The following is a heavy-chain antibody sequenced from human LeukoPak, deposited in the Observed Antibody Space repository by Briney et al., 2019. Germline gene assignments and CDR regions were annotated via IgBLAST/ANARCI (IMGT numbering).Heavy chain of an antibody. J-gene: IGHJ4*02. D-gene: IGHD1-26*01. CDR2: INPKTGVT. CDR3: ARDLAMYSPDLDY. Sequence: GASVKVSCKASGYTFTGHYLHWVRQAPGQGLEWMGWINPKTGVTKYAQNFQGRVTMTRDTSISTAYMEVSRLRSDDTAVFYCARDLAMYSPDLDYWGQGTLVTVSS. CDR1: GYTFTGHY. V-gene: IGHV1-2*02.